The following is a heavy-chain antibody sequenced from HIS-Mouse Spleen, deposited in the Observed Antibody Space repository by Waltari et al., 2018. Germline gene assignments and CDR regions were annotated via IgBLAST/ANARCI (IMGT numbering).Heavy chain of an antibody. CDR1: GGSISSYY. V-gene: IGHV4-4*07. CDR3: ARDFHDFWSGYYGGDKKHDAFDI. CDR2: IYTSGRT. Sequence: QVQLQESGPGLVKPSETLSLTCTVSGGSISSYYWSWIRQPAGKGLEGVGSIYTSGRTNYTPPLKSRVTISVDTSKDQFALKLSSVTAADTAVYYCARDFHDFWSGYYGGDKKHDAFDIWGQGTMVTVSS. J-gene: IGHJ3*02. D-gene: IGHD3-3*01.